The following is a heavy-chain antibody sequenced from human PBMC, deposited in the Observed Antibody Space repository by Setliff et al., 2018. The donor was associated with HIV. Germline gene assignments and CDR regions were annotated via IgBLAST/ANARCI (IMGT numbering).Heavy chain of an antibody. D-gene: IGHD2-15*01. CDR1: GYTFTGYY. Sequence: GASVKVSCKASGYTFTGYYMHWVRQAPGQGLEWMGWINPNSGGTNYAQKFQGRVTMTRDTSISTAYMELSRLRSDDTAVYYCARDPGYCSGGSCYSGGVDYWVQGTLFTVSS. V-gene: IGHV1-2*02. CDR2: INPNSGGT. J-gene: IGHJ4*02. CDR3: ARDPGYCSGGSCYSGGVDY.